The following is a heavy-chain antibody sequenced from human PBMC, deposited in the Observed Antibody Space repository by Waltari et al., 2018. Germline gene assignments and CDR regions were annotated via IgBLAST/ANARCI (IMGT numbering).Heavy chain of an antibody. CDR2: IYHSGST. J-gene: IGHJ4*02. V-gene: IGHV4-38-2*02. CDR1: GYSISSGYY. Sequence: QVQLQESGPGLLKPSETMSPTCVVSGYSISSGYYRGWIRQPPGKGLEWIGSIYHSGSTDYNPSLKSRVTISVDTSKNQFSLKLSSVTAADTAVYFCTRDGGPGDYWGQGTLVTVSS. D-gene: IGHD2-15*01. CDR3: TRDGGPGDY.